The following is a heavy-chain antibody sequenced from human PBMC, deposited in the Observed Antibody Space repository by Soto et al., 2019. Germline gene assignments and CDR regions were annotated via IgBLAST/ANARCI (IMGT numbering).Heavy chain of an antibody. CDR3: ARDLGPLYCSSTSCYYYYGMDV. Sequence: TSETLSLTCTVSGGSISSYYWSWIRQPAGKGLEWIGRIYTSGSTNYNPSLKSRVTMSVDTSKNQFSLKLSSVTAADTAVYYCARDLGPLYCSSTSCYYYYGMDVWGQGTTVTVSS. J-gene: IGHJ6*02. D-gene: IGHD2-2*01. CDR1: GGSISSYY. V-gene: IGHV4-4*07. CDR2: IYTSGST.